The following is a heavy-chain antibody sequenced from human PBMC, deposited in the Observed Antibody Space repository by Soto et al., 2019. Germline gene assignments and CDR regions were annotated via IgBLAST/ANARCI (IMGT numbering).Heavy chain of an antibody. CDR3: ARGTYGGIYFPFGH. J-gene: IGHJ4*02. D-gene: IGHD1-26*01. CDR1: GFTVTTNY. CDR2: LYGGGST. V-gene: IGHV3-53*01. Sequence: GGSLRLSCAASGFTVTTNYMNWVRQAPGKGLEWVSVLYGGGSTYYADSVKGRFTISRDNSKNTLFLQMNSLRAEDTAVYYCARGTYGGIYFPFGHWGQGTLVTVSS.